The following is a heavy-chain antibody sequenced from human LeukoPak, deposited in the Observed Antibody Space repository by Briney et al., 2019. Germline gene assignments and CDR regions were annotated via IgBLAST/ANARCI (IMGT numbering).Heavy chain of an antibody. Sequence: GGSLRLSCAASGFTFSSYAMSWVRQAPGKGLEWVANIKQDGSEKYYVDSVKGRFTISRDNAKNSLYLQMNSLRAEDTAVYYCARVVGPGDYWGQGTLVTVSS. D-gene: IGHD1-26*01. V-gene: IGHV3-7*01. CDR1: GFTFSSYA. J-gene: IGHJ4*02. CDR2: IKQDGSEK. CDR3: ARVVGPGDY.